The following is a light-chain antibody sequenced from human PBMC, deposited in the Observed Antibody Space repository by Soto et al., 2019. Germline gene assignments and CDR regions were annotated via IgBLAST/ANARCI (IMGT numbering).Light chain of an antibody. Sequence: QSVLTQSPSASASLGASVKLTCTLSSGHSSYAIAWHQQQPEKGPRYLMKLNSDGSHSQGDGIPDRFSGSSSGAERYLTISSLQSEDEADYYCHTWGTGTNWVFGGGTKLTVL. CDR2: LNSDGSH. CDR1: SGHSSYA. V-gene: IGLV4-69*01. CDR3: HTWGTGTNWV. J-gene: IGLJ3*02.